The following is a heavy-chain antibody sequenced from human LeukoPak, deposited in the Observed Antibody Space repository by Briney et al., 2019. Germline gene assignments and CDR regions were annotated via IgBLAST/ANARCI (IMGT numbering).Heavy chain of an antibody. J-gene: IGHJ5*02. CDR3: ARGVTIFGVVTAFDP. Sequence: GGSLRLSCAASGFTFSSYSMNWVRQAPGKGLEWVSSISSSSSYIYYADSVKGRFTISRDNAKNSLYLQMNSLRAEDTAVYYCARGVTIFGVVTAFDPWGQGTLVTVSS. D-gene: IGHD3-3*01. CDR2: ISSSSSYI. CDR1: GFTFSSYS. V-gene: IGHV3-21*01.